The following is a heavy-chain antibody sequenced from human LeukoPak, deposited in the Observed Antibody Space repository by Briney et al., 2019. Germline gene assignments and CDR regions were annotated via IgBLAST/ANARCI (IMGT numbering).Heavy chain of an antibody. V-gene: IGHV3-21*04. J-gene: IGHJ4*02. CDR1: GFTFSSYS. D-gene: IGHD3-10*01. Sequence: PGGSLRLSCAASGFTFSSYSMNWVRQAPGKGLEWVSSISSSSSYIYYADSVKGRFTISRDNAKNSLYLQMNSLRAEDTALYYCARGARGVSGYYFDFWGQGTLVTVSS. CDR3: ARGARGVSGYYFDF. CDR2: ISSSSSYI.